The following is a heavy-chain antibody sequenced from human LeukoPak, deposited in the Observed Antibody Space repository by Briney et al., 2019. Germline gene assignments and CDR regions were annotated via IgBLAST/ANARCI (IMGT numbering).Heavy chain of an antibody. CDR3: ARFITMVRGVTNY. Sequence: PSETLSLTCTVSGGSISSSSYYWGWIRQPPGKGLEWIGSIYYSGSTYYNPSLKSRVTISVDTSKNQFSLKLSSVTAADTAVYYCARFITMVRGVTNYWGQGTLVTVSS. J-gene: IGHJ4*02. CDR1: GGSISSSSYY. D-gene: IGHD3-10*01. V-gene: IGHV4-39*01. CDR2: IYYSGST.